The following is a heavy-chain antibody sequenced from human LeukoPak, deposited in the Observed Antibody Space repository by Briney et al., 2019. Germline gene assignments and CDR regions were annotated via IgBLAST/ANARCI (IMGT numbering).Heavy chain of an antibody. J-gene: IGHJ4*02. CDR1: GFTFSVSY. V-gene: IGHV3-11*01. CDR3: ARDRYSGSLRD. CDR2: IRTSGGAT. Sequence: GGSLRLSCAASGFTFSVSYMSWVRQAPGKGLEWISYIRTSGGATDYADSVKGRFTIPRDNAKNSLYLQMNSLRVEDTAVYYCARDRYSGSLRDWGQGILVTVAS. D-gene: IGHD1-26*01.